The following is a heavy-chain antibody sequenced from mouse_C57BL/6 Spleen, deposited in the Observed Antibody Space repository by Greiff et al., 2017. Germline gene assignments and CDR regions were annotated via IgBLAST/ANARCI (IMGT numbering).Heavy chain of an antibody. CDR1: GYTFTSYW. J-gene: IGHJ3*01. V-gene: IGHV1-53*01. CDR3: AKGELHDGGLAY. D-gene: IGHD2-12*01. CDR2: ISPSNGGT. Sequence: VQLQQSGTELVKPGASVKLSCKASGYTFTSYWMHWVKQRPGQGLEWIGNISPSNGGTNYNEKFKSKATLTVDKSSSTAYMQLSSLTSEDSAVSDCAKGELHDGGLAYWGQGTLVTVSA.